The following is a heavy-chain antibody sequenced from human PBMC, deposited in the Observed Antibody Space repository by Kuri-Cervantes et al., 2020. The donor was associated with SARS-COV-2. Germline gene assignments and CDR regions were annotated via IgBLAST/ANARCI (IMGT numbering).Heavy chain of an antibody. J-gene: IGHJ4*02. CDR3: ARDGYNYGY. CDR2: ISGSGGST. V-gene: IGHV3-23*01. Sequence: GESLKISCAVSGFTFSSYAMSWVRQAPGKGLEWVSAISGSGGSTYYADSVKGRFTISRDNSKNTLYLQMNSLRAEDTAVYYCARDGYNYGYWGQGTLVTVSS. CDR1: GFTFSSYA. D-gene: IGHD5-24*01.